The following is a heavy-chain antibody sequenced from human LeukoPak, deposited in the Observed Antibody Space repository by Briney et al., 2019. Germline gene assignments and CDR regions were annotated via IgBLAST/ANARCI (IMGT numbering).Heavy chain of an antibody. CDR2: ISLTGET. CDR1: GGSISSTNW. V-gene: IGHV4-4*02. Sequence: SETLSLTCDVSGGSISSTNWWSWVRQPPGQGLEWIGEISLTGETNYNPSLKSRVTISVDTSKNQFSLKLSSVTAADTAVYYCARTDNSGYHDYWGQGTLVTVSS. CDR3: ARTDNSGYHDY. D-gene: IGHD3-22*01. J-gene: IGHJ4*02.